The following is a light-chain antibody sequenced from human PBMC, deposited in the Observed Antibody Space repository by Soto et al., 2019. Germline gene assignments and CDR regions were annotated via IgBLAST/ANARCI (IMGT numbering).Light chain of an antibody. CDR1: SSNIGANY. CDR2: DND. Sequence: SVLTQPPSVSAAPGQKVTISCSGSSSNIGANYVSWYQHLPGTAPKFLIYDNDQRPSGIPDRFSGSKSGTTATLGITGLQPGDEADYYCGTWDSSLSIVVFGGGTKLTVL. J-gene: IGLJ2*01. CDR3: GTWDSSLSIVV. V-gene: IGLV1-51*01.